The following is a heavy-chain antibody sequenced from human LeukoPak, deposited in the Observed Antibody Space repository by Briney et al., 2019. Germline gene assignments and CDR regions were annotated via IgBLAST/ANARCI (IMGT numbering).Heavy chain of an antibody. CDR1: GITLSNYA. V-gene: IGHV3-23*01. J-gene: IGHJ4*02. D-gene: IGHD3-10*01. Sequence: HPGGSLRLSCAVSGITLSNYAMSWVRQAPGKGLEWVAGISDSGGSTNYADSVKGRFTISRDNPKNTLYLQMNSLRAEDTAVYFCAKRGIVIRAVIIVGFHKEAYYFDYWGQGALVTVSS. CDR2: ISDSGGST. CDR3: AKRGIVIRAVIIVGFHKEAYYFDY.